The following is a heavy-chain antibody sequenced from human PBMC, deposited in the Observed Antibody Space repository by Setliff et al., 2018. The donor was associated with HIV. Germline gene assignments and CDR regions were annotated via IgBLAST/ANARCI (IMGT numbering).Heavy chain of an antibody. CDR1: GYTFTKFD. CDR3: ASRREVPERRAGFDF. CDR2: RNPNSGNT. J-gene: IGHJ4*02. V-gene: IGHV1-8*01. D-gene: IGHD1-26*01. Sequence: ASVKVSCKASGYTFTKFDINWVRQATGQGLEWMGWRNPNSGNTGFAQKYQGRVTMTRNTSISTAYMERRSLRSEDTAVYFWASRREVPERRAGFDFWGQGTLVTVSS.